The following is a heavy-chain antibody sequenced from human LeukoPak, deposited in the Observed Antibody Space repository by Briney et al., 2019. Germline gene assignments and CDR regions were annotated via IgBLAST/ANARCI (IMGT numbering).Heavy chain of an antibody. V-gene: IGHV4-59*08. D-gene: IGHD3-10*01. Sequence: SETLSLTCTVSGDSISNYYWSWIRQPPGKGLEWVGYIYYSGSTNYNPSLRSRVTMSVDTSKSQFSLKLSSVTAADTAVYYCARSPGTGNYFDYWGQGTLVTVSS. CDR1: GDSISNYY. CDR3: ARSPGTGNYFDY. CDR2: IYYSGST. J-gene: IGHJ4*02.